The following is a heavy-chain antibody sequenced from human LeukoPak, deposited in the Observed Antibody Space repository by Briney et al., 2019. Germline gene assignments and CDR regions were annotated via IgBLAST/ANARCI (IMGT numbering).Heavy chain of an antibody. J-gene: IGHJ4*02. CDR2: ISYDGSNK. V-gene: IGHV3-30-3*01. Sequence: GGSLRLSCEASGFTFSSYAMHWVRQAPGKGLEWVAVISYDGSNKYYADSVKGRFTISRDNSKNTLYLQMNSLRAEDTAVYYCARDADSSGWYYFDYWGQGTLVTVSS. CDR3: ARDADSSGWYYFDY. D-gene: IGHD6-19*01. CDR1: GFTFSSYA.